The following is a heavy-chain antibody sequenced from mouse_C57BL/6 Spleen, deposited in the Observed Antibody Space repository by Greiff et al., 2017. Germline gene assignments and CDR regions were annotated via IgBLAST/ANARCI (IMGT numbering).Heavy chain of an antibody. CDR2: IYPGDGDT. CDR1: GYAFSSSW. D-gene: IGHD2-3*01. J-gene: IGHJ3*01. V-gene: IGHV1-82*01. Sequence: VQLQQSGPELVKPGASVKISCKASGYAFSSSWMNWVKQRPGQGLEWIGRIYPGDGDTNYNGKFKGKATLTADRSSSTAYMQLSSLTSEDSAVYFWAGGGYYVAWFAYWGKGSLVTVSA. CDR3: AGGGYYVAWFAY.